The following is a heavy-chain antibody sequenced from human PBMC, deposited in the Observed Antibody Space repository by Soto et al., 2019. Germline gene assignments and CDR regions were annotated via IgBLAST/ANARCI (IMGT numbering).Heavy chain of an antibody. CDR2: IYYTGST. Sequence: PSETLSLTCTVSGGSISSYYWSWIRQPPGKGLEWIGYIYYTGSTNYNPSLKSRVTISVDTSKNQFSLKLSSVTAADTAVYYCARDWSSSWYGNYYYYGMDVWGQGTTVTVSS. V-gene: IGHV4-59*01. CDR1: GGSISSYY. D-gene: IGHD6-13*01. J-gene: IGHJ6*02. CDR3: ARDWSSSWYGNYYYYGMDV.